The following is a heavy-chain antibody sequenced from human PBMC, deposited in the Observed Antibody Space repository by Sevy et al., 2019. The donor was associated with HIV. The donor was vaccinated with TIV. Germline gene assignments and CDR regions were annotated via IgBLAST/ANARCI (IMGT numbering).Heavy chain of an antibody. CDR1: GFTFSSYS. Sequence: GGSLRLSCAASGFTFSSYSMNWVRQAPGKGLEWVSYISSSSSTIYYADSVKGRFTISRDNDKNSLYLQMNSLRDEDTAVYYCARDRCSSTSCYLYYWGQGTLVTVSS. V-gene: IGHV3-48*02. CDR3: ARDRCSSTSCYLYY. D-gene: IGHD2-2*01. CDR2: ISSSSSTI. J-gene: IGHJ4*02.